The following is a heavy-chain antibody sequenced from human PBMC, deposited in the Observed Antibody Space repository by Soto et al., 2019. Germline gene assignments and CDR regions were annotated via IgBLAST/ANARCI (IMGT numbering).Heavy chain of an antibody. CDR2: ISYDGSHK. D-gene: IGHD7-27*01. Sequence: PGGSLRLSCAASGFTFTNYAIHWVRQAPGKGLEWVAVISYDGSHKYYADSVKGRFTISRDNSKNTLYLQMNSLRVEDTAVYYCARKGDPTNWGAANAFDVWGQGT. CDR3: ARKGDPTNWGAANAFDV. CDR1: GFTFTNYA. V-gene: IGHV3-30-3*01. J-gene: IGHJ3*01.